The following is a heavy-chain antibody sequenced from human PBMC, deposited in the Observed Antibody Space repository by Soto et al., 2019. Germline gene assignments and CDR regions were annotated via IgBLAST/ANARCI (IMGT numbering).Heavy chain of an antibody. V-gene: IGHV4-4*02. CDR2: IYHSGST. CDR3: ARVRYYDILTGHRGWFDP. D-gene: IGHD3-9*01. CDR1: GGSISSSNW. Sequence: SETLSLTCAVSGGSISSSNWWSWVRQPPGKGLEWIGEIYHSGSTNYNPSLKSRVTISVDKSKNQFSLKLSSVTAADTAVYYCARVRYYDILTGHRGWFDPSGQGTLVTVSS. J-gene: IGHJ5*02.